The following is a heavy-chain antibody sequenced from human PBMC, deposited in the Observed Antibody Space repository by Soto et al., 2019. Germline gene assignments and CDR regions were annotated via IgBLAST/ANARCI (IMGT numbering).Heavy chain of an antibody. J-gene: IGHJ4*02. CDR1: GGSISSGNYY. V-gene: IGHV4-30-4*01. D-gene: IGHD2-15*01. CDR2: ISYSGST. CDR3: ATMGTPATGLYVFDY. Sequence: QVQLQESGPGLVKPSQTLSLTCTVSGGSISSGNYYWSWIRQPPGKGLEWIGFISYSGSTYYRTSLKSRVTISVDTSKSQFSLNLSFVTAADTAVYYCATMGTPATGLYVFDYWGQGSLVTVSS.